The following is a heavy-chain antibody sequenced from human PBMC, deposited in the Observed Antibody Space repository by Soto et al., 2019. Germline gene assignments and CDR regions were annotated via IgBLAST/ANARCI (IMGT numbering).Heavy chain of an antibody. J-gene: IGHJ5*02. V-gene: IGHV3-23*01. Sequence: GGSLRLSCADSGFTFSSYAMSWVRQAPGKGLEWVSVISDSGDGTDYADSVKGRFTISRDNSKNTVYLQMNSLRAEDTAVYYCASPGIAASGFWFDPWGQGTLVTVSS. CDR3: ASPGIAASGFWFDP. CDR1: GFTFSSYA. D-gene: IGHD6-13*01. CDR2: ISDSGDGT.